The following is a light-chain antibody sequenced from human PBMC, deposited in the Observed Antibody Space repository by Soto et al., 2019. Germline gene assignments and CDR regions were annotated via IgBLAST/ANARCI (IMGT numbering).Light chain of an antibody. V-gene: IGKV2D-29*02. CDR3: MQSTQLPPT. CDR2: EVS. J-gene: IGKJ1*01. CDR1: HSLLHITGETF. Sequence: DVVMTQTTLSLSVAPGQPASISCNSSHSLLHITGETFLFWYLQKPGQSPQLLIYEVSTRVSGVPDRFSGSGSGTDFTLEISRVETDDVGIYYCMQSTQLPPTFGQGTKVDIK.